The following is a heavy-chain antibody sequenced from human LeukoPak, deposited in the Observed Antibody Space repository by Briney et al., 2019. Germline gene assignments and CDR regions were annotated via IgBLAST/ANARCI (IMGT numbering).Heavy chain of an antibody. D-gene: IGHD3-10*01. CDR1: GYNFTNYW. CDR2: IYPGDSDT. Sequence: KYGESLKISCKGSGYNFTNYWIGWVRQMPGKGLEWMGIIYPGDSDTRYSPSFQGQVTISADKSISTAYLQWSSLKASDTAMYYCAGSIPPTGHYYGSGSYYNGAFDIWGQGTMVTVSS. J-gene: IGHJ3*02. V-gene: IGHV5-51*01. CDR3: AGSIPPTGHYYGSGSYYNGAFDI.